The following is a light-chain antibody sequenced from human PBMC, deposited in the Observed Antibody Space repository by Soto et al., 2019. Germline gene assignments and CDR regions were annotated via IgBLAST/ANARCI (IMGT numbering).Light chain of an antibody. CDR3: QQYDTYPIT. V-gene: IGKV1-16*02. Sequence: DIQMTQSPSSLSASVGDTVTITCRASQGVRTSVAWFQQKAGKAPKSLIFAASSLHSGVPRKFGGSGSGTDFTLTITILQPEDSATYYCQQYDTYPITFGQGTRVDIK. CDR2: AAS. CDR1: QGVRTS. J-gene: IGKJ5*01.